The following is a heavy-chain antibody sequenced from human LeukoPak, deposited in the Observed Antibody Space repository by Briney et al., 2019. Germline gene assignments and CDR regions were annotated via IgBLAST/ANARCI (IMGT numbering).Heavy chain of an antibody. CDR3: ARGLLGYSSSWYSY. J-gene: IGHJ4*02. D-gene: IGHD6-13*01. CDR1: GGSFSGYY. Sequence: PSETLSLTCAVYGGSFSGYYWSWIRQPPGKGLEWIGEINHSGSTNYNPSLKSRVTISVDTSKNQFSLKLSSVTAADTAVYYCARGLLGYSSSWYSYWGQGTLVTVSS. V-gene: IGHV4-34*01. CDR2: INHSGST.